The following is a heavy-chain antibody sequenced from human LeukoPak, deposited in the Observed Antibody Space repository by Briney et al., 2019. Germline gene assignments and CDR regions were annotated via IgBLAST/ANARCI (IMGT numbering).Heavy chain of an antibody. CDR3: ARGLLGSSWYLGTYYFDY. V-gene: IGHV4-34*01. CDR2: INHSGST. Sequence: TSETLSLTCAVYGGSFSGYYWSWIRQPPGKGLEWIGEINHSGSTNYNPSLKSRVTISVDTSKNQFSLKLSSVTAADTAVYYCARGLLGSSWYLGTYYFDYWGQGTLVTVSS. J-gene: IGHJ4*02. D-gene: IGHD6-13*01. CDR1: GGSFSGYY.